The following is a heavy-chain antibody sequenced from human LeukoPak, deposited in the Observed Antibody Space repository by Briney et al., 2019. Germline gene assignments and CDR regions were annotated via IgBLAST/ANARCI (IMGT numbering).Heavy chain of an antibody. V-gene: IGHV4-59*01. J-gene: IGHJ4*02. CDR3: STDSPTGFDH. CDR1: GASIRSDY. D-gene: IGHD2-8*02. CDR2: IYHTGST. Sequence: SQTLSLTCTVSGASIRSDYWSWTRQTPGKGLEWIGYIYHTGSTKYNPSLKSRVTISIDTSKNHFSLTLTSVTAADTAVYYCSTDSPTGFDHWGQGALVTVSS.